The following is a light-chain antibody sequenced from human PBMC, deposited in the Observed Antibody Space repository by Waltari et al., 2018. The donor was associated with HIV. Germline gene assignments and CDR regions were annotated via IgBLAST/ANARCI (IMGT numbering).Light chain of an antibody. CDR1: SADIGNF. Sequence: HSALTQPASVSGSLGQSITISCTTASADIGNFVSWYQQFPGKAPQLIFYQVNRRPSETPYRFSASESGDTASLTISGLLPEDEADYFCSSLGDANSLLFGGGTHLTVL. CDR3: SSLGDANSLL. CDR2: QVN. V-gene: IGLV2-14*01. J-gene: IGLJ3*02.